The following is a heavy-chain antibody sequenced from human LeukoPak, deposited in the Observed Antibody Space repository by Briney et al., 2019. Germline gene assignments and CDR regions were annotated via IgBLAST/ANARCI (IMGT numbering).Heavy chain of an antibody. V-gene: IGHV3-23*01. Sequence: GGSLRLSCAASGFTFNTFWMSWVRQAPGKGLEWVSAISGSGGSTYYADSVKGRFTISRDNSKNTLYLQMNSLRAEDTAVYYCAKGVYYDFWSGYSYWGQGTLVTVSS. CDR2: ISGSGGST. CDR1: GFTFNTFW. D-gene: IGHD3-3*01. J-gene: IGHJ4*02. CDR3: AKGVYYDFWSGYSY.